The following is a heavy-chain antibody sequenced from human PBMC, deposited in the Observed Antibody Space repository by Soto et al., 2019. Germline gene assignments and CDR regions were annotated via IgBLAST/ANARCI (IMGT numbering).Heavy chain of an antibody. CDR3: AKGRRLVTAPYAFDI. CDR2: ISGSGGST. Sequence: GGSLRLSXAASGFTFSSYAMSWVRQAPGKGLEWVSAISGSGGSTYYADSVKGRFTISRDNSKNTLYLQMNSLRAEDTAVYYCAKGRRLVTAPYAFDIWGQGTMVTVSS. J-gene: IGHJ3*02. CDR1: GFTFSSYA. V-gene: IGHV3-23*01. D-gene: IGHD2-21*02.